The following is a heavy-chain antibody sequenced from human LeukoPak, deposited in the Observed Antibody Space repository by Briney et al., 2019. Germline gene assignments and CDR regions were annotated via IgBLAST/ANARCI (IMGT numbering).Heavy chain of an antibody. J-gene: IGHJ6*02. CDR1: GFTFGDHA. CDR2: IRSKAYGGTT. D-gene: IGHD5-18*01. CDR3: SIGPIQLWLHNGMDV. Sequence: GGSLRLSCTASGFTFGDHAMSWVRQAPGQGLEWVGFIRSKAYGGTTEYAASVKGRFTISREDSKSIAYLQMNSLKTEDTAVYYCSIGPIQLWLHNGMDVWGQGTTVIVSS. V-gene: IGHV3-49*04.